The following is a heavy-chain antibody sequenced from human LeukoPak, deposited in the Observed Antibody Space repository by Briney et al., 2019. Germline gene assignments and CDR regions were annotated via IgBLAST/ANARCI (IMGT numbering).Heavy chain of an antibody. D-gene: IGHD5-24*01. CDR2: INPSGGST. CDR1: GYTFTSYY. J-gene: IGHJ4*02. Sequence: ASVKVSCKASGYTFTSYYMHWVRQAPGQGLEWMGIINPSGGSTSYAQKFQGRVTMTRDTSTSTVYMELSSLRSEDTAVYYWARDLGDGYGDYWGQGTLVTVSS. CDR3: ARDLGDGYGDY. V-gene: IGHV1-46*01.